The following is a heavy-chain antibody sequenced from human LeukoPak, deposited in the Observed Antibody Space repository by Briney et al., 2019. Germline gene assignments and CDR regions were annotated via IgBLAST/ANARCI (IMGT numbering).Heavy chain of an antibody. CDR1: GGTFSSYA. Sequence: SVKVSCKASGGTFSSYAISWVRQAPGQGLEWMGRIIPILGIANYAQKLQGRVMITADKSTSTAYMELSSLRSDDTAVYYCASHLSEGYGDHQPFVYWGQGTLVTVSS. D-gene: IGHD4-17*01. V-gene: IGHV1-69*04. J-gene: IGHJ4*02. CDR3: ASHLSEGYGDHQPFVY. CDR2: IIPILGIA.